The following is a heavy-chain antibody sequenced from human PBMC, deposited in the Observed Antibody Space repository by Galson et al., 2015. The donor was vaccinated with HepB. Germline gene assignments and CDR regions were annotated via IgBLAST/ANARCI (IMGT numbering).Heavy chain of an antibody. Sequence: SLRLSCAASGFIFSSYGMHWVRQAPGKGLEWVSLISYDGSNKYYADSVKGRFTISRDSSENTLYLQMNSLRAEDTAVYYCAGYSYGYGYYGLDVWGRGTTVTVSS. CDR3: AGYSYGYGYYGLDV. J-gene: IGHJ6*02. CDR2: ISYDGSNK. V-gene: IGHV3-30*03. D-gene: IGHD5-18*01. CDR1: GFIFSSYG.